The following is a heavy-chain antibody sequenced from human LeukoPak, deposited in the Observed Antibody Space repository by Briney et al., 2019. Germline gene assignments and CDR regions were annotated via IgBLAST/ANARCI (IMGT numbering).Heavy chain of an antibody. CDR1: GFTFDDYA. J-gene: IGHJ4*02. D-gene: IGHD4-17*01. CDR2: ISWNSGSI. CDR3: AKDMHDYGDYYFDY. V-gene: IGHV3-9*01. Sequence: GGSLRPSCAASGFTFDDYAMHWVRQAPGKGLEWVSGISWNSGSIGYADSVKGRFTISRDNAKNSLYLQMNSLRAEDTALYYCAKDMHDYGDYYFDYWGQGTLVTVSS.